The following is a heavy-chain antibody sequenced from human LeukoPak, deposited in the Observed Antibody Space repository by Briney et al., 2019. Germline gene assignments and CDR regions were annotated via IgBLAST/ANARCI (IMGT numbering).Heavy chain of an antibody. J-gene: IGHJ4*02. CDR3: TTDDDFWSGYYTAN. CDR2: IKSKTDGGTT. D-gene: IGHD3-3*01. V-gene: IGHV3-15*01. CDR1: GFTFSNAW. Sequence: GGSLRLSCAASGFTFSNAWMSWVRQAPGKGLEWVGRIKSKTDGGTTDYAAPVKGRFTISRDDSKNTLYLQMNSLKTEGTAVYYCTTDDDFWSGYYTANWGQGTLVTVSS.